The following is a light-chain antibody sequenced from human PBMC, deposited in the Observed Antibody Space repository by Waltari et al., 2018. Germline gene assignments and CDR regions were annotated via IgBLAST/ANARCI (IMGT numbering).Light chain of an antibody. CDR2: DDS. J-gene: IGLJ2*01. CDR3: QVWDTTSDRVV. V-gene: IGLV3-21*02. CDR1: NVGSKS. Sequence: SYVLTQPPSASVATGETARITCGGDNVGSKSVHWYQQKPGQAPLLVVYDDSARPSGIPDRFSASNSGNTATLTISRVENGDEADYYCQVWDTTSDRVVFSGGTKLTVL.